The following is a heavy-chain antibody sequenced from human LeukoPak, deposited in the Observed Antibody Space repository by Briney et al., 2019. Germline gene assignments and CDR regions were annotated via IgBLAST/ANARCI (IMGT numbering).Heavy chain of an antibody. CDR2: ISWKSGTL. V-gene: IGHV3-9*01. CDR3: ARDLGIDY. Sequence: PGGSLRLSCAASGFTFDDYAMHWVRQAPGKGLEWVSAISWKSGTLVYADSIKGRFTISRDNARNSLYLQMNSLRVEDTAVYYCARDLGIDYWGQGTLVTVSS. J-gene: IGHJ4*02. CDR1: GFTFDDYA.